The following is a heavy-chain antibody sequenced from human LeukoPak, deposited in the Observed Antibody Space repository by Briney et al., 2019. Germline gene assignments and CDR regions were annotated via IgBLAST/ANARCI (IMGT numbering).Heavy chain of an antibody. V-gene: IGHV3-15*04. J-gene: IGHJ5*02. CDR1: GFTFNYAW. CDR2: TVSEIDGGTT. D-gene: IGHD2-15*01. CDR3: TTDPDIVVVVA. Sequence: GGSLRLSCAASGFTFNYAWMSWVRQVPGKGLEWVGQTVSEIDGGTTDYAAPVKGRFTISRDDSKSTLYLQMNSLKIEDTAVYYCTTDPDIVVVVAWGQGTLVTVSS.